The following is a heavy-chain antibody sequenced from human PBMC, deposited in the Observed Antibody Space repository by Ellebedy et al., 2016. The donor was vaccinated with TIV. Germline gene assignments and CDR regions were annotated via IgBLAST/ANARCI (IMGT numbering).Heavy chain of an antibody. CDR1: EFSSRRYW. V-gene: IGHV3-48*04. J-gene: IGHJ4*02. CDR2: ISGSSTNM. CDR3: ASKASQFQFDY. Sequence: GGSLRLSCSASEFSSRRYWMTWVRQAPGKGLEWLSYISGSSTNMYYADSVTGRFTISRDNSKNSLYLQLNSLRVEDPAVYYCASKASQFQFDYWGQGTPVTVSS.